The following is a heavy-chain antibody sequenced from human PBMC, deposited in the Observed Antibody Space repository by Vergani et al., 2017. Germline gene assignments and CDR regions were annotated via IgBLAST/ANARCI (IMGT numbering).Heavy chain of an antibody. J-gene: IGHJ4*02. CDR1: GGSMSGYY. Sequence: QVRLQESGPGLVKPSETLSLTCSVSGGSMSGYYWSWIRQPQGKELEWIGYMYHRGSTNYNPSLETRVTISGDTSKNQFSLKLNSVTAADTAVYYCGRVADFYGLGSCLFDLWGQGILVTVSS. CDR2: MYHRGST. CDR3: GRVADFYGLGSCLFDL. V-gene: IGHV4-59*01. D-gene: IGHD3-10*01.